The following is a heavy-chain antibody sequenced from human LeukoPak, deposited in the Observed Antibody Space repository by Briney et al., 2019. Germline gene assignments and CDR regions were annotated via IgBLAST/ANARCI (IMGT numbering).Heavy chain of an antibody. Sequence: GGSLRLSCAVSGFTFITYSMNWVRQAPGKGLEWVSSISGSSDYIFYADSVKGRFTISRDNAKNSMFLQMNSLRGEDTAVFYCAKEEETAMFRWGQGTLVTVSS. J-gene: IGHJ4*02. CDR1: GFTFITYS. CDR2: ISGSSDYI. D-gene: IGHD5-18*01. V-gene: IGHV3-21*01. CDR3: AKEEETAMFR.